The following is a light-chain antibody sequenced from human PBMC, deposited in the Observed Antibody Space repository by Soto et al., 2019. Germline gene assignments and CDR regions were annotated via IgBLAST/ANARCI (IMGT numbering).Light chain of an antibody. CDR3: QHYNNWPFT. CDR1: QSVSSSY. CDR2: GAS. Sequence: EIVLTQSPGTLCLSPGERATLSCRASQSVSSSYLAWYQQKPGQAPRLLIYGASSRATGIPDRFSGSGSGTEFTLTISSLKSEDFEVYYCQHYNNWPFTFGQGTKVDIK. J-gene: IGKJ2*01. V-gene: IGKV3-20*01.